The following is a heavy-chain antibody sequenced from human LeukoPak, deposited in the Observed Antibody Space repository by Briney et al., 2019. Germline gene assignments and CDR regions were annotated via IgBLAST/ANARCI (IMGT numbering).Heavy chain of an antibody. D-gene: IGHD6-6*01. Sequence: PGGSLRLSCAASGFTLRSYRMNWVRQAPGRGLERVSSISSSSSYIYYADSVKGRFTISRDNAKNSLYLQMNSLRAEDTAVYYCARDLQYSSSSAVMGYYYMDVWGKGTTVTVSS. J-gene: IGHJ6*03. CDR3: ARDLQYSSSSAVMGYYYMDV. CDR2: ISSSSSYI. V-gene: IGHV3-21*01. CDR1: GFTLRSYR.